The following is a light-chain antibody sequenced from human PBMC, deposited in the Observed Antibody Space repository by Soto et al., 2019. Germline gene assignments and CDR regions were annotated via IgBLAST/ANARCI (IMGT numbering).Light chain of an antibody. CDR1: TSNIGTNT. V-gene: IGLV1-44*01. J-gene: IGLJ3*02. CDR2: NTN. CDR3: ATWDDNLAVL. Sequence: QSFLPQPPSASGTPGQRVTISCSGGTSNIGTNTENWYQQLAGTAPKLLIYNTNQRPAGLPDRFSGSKSGTSASLAIRGLRSEDEASYFCATWDDNLAVLFGRGTKVTVL.